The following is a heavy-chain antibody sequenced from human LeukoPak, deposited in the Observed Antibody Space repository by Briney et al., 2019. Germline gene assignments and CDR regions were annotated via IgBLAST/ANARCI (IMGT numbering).Heavy chain of an antibody. V-gene: IGHV4-34*01. CDR2: INHSGST. J-gene: IGHJ4*02. CDR1: GGSFSGYY. Sequence: SETLSLTCAVYGGSFSGYYWSWIRQPPGKGLEWIGEINHSGSTNYNPSLKSRVTISVDTSKNQFSLKLSSVTAADTAVYYCARLTGTTLFFGYWGQGTLVTVSS. D-gene: IGHD1-7*01. CDR3: ARLTGTTLFFGY.